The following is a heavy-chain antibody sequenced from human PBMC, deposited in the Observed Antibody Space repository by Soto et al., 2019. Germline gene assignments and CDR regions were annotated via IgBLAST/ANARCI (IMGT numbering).Heavy chain of an antibody. CDR2: INHSGST. D-gene: IGHD2-15*01. Sequence: KPSETLSLTCAVYGGSFSGYYWSWIRQPPGKGLEWIGEINHSGSTNYNPSLKSRVTISVDTSKNQFSLKLSSVTAADTAVYYCARWGSIVVVVAAIPPIGMDVWGQGTTVSFSS. CDR3: ARWGSIVVVVAAIPPIGMDV. V-gene: IGHV4-34*01. J-gene: IGHJ6*02. CDR1: GGSFSGYY.